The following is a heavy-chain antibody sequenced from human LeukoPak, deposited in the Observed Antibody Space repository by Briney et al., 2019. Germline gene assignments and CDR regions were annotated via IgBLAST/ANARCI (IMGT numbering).Heavy chain of an antibody. V-gene: IGHV3-74*01. CDR3: FREGGD. D-gene: IGHD3-10*01. CDR2: INIDERIT. CDR1: GFSSSTQR. Sequence: GGSLRLSCAASGFSSSTQRMHWVRQAPGKGLVWVSYINIDERITGYADSVKGRFTISRDNAKNTLYLQMNSLRVEDTAIYYCFREGGDWGQGTLVTVS. J-gene: IGHJ4*02.